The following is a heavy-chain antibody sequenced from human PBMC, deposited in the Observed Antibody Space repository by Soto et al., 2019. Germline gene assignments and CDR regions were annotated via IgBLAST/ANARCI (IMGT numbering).Heavy chain of an antibody. Sequence: QVQLVQSGAEVKKPGSSVKVSCKASGGTFSSYTISWVRQAPGQGLEWMGRIIPILGIANYAQKFQGRVTITADKSTSTASMELSSLRSEDTAMYYCARNYGDYWFDYWGQGTLVTVSS. V-gene: IGHV1-69*02. J-gene: IGHJ4*02. CDR3: ARNYGDYWFDY. CDR1: GGTFSSYT. D-gene: IGHD4-17*01. CDR2: IIPILGIA.